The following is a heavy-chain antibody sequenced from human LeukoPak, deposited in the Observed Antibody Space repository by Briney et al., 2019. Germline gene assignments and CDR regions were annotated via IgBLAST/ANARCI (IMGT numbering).Heavy chain of an antibody. D-gene: IGHD3-16*01. J-gene: IGHJ4*02. CDR2: ISDDSNHK. CDR3: AKDMIWGPPDYFDY. Sequence: GGSLILSCAASGFSFSDFAMHWVRQAPGKGLEWVAVISDDSNHKYYSNSVRGRFSISRDNSKNTLYLEMNSLRAEDTAMYYCAKDMIWGPPDYFDYWGQGTLVTVSS. CDR1: GFSFSDFA. V-gene: IGHV3-30*04.